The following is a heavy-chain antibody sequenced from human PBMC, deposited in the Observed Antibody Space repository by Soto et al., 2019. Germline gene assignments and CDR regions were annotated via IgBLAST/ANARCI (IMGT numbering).Heavy chain of an antibody. J-gene: IGHJ4*02. CDR2: ISSSSSYI. D-gene: IGHD5-12*01. V-gene: IGHV3-21*01. CDR1: GFTFSSYS. Sequence: GGSLRLSCAASGFTFSSYSMNWVRQAPGKGLEWVSSISSSSSYIYYADSVKGRFTISRDNAKNSLYLQMNSLRAEDTAVYYCARERGVATIDYWGQGTLVTVSS. CDR3: ARERGVATIDY.